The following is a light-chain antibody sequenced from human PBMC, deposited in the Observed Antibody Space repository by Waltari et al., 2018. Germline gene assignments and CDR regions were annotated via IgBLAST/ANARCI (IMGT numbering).Light chain of an antibody. V-gene: IGKV3-15*01. J-gene: IGKJ5*01. Sequence: ILLTQSPATLSVSPGERATLSCRASQNIDTRLAWYQHKPGQAPRLLIYGASTRAADIPAMFSGSGFGTDFSLTINSLQSEDFAVYYCQQYLQWPPAITFGPGTRLDFK. CDR2: GAS. CDR3: QQYLQWPPAIT. CDR1: QNIDTR.